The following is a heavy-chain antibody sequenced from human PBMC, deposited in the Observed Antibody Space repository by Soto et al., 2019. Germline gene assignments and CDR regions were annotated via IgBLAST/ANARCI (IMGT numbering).Heavy chain of an antibody. Sequence: GGSLRLSCAASGFTFSSYWMHWVRQAPGKGLVWVSRINSDGSSTSYADSVKGRFTISRDNAKNTLYLQMNSLRAEDTAVYYCASFGFLRNFYYYYMDVWGKGTTVTVSS. J-gene: IGHJ6*03. CDR3: ASFGFLRNFYYYYMDV. D-gene: IGHD3-16*01. CDR2: INSDGSST. CDR1: GFTFSSYW. V-gene: IGHV3-74*01.